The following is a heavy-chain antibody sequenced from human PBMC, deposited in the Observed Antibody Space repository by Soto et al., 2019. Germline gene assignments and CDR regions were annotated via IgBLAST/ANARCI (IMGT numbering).Heavy chain of an antibody. CDR2: IYYSGST. CDR1: GGSISSYY. CDR3: ARDTMTTVTTHAFDI. J-gene: IGHJ3*02. Sequence: ETLSLTCTVSGGSISSYYWSWIRQPPGKGLEWIGYIYYSGSTNYNPSLKSRVTMSVDTSKNQFSLKLSSVTAADTAVYYCARDTMTTVTTHAFDIWGQGTMVTV. D-gene: IGHD4-17*01. V-gene: IGHV4-59*01.